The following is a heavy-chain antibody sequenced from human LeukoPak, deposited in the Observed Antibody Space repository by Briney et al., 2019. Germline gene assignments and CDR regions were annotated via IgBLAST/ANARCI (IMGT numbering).Heavy chain of an antibody. CDR2: ISKNGRNT. Sequence: SCKASVYTFTGYYMHWVRQAPGKGLEFVSAISKNGRNTYYGNSMKGRFTISRDISKNTLYLQMGSLRPEDMAVYYCARVDSGSACASWGQGILVTVSS. V-gene: IGHV3-64*01. J-gene: IGHJ1*01. CDR3: ARVDSGSACAS. CDR1: VYTFTGYY. D-gene: IGHD6-19*01.